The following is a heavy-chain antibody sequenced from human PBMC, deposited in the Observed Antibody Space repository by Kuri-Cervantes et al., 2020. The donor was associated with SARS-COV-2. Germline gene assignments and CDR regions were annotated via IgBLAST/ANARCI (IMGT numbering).Heavy chain of an antibody. CDR2: INHSGST. D-gene: IGHD2-2*01. V-gene: IGHV4-39*01. CDR1: GGSISSSSYY. J-gene: IGHJ1*01. Sequence: GSLRLSCTVSGGSISSSSYYWGWIRQPPGKGLEWIGEINHSGSTNYNPSLKSRVTISVDTSKNQFSLKLSSVTAADTAVYYCARHRPTSGYFQHWGQGTLVTVSS. CDR3: ARHRPTSGYFQH.